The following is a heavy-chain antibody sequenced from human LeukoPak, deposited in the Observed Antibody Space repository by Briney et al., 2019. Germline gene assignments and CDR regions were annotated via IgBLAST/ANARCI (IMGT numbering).Heavy chain of an antibody. CDR3: ARVRSPRYFDY. CDR2: ISYDGSNK. V-gene: IGHV3-30*04. Sequence: GGSLRLSCAASGFTFSSYAMHWVRQAPGKGLEWVAVISYDGSNKYYADSVKGRFTTSRDNAKNSLYLQMNSLRAEDTAVYYCARVRSPRYFDYWGQGTLVTVSS. CDR1: GFTFSSYA. J-gene: IGHJ4*02.